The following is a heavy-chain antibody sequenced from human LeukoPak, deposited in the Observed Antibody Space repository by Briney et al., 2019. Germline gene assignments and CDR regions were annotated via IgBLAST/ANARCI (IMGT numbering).Heavy chain of an antibody. V-gene: IGHV3-15*01. CDR2: IRSMSTGGTV. CDR3: TKVGVYYYDA. CDR1: GLTVSNAW. D-gene: IGHD2-8*01. J-gene: IGHJ4*02. Sequence: GESLRLSCTASGLTVSNAWMTWVRQVPGKGLEWVGRIRSMSTGGTVDYAAPVQGRFTISRDDSKNTVYLQMNSLRTEDTALYYCTKVGVYYYDAWGQGTLVTVSS.